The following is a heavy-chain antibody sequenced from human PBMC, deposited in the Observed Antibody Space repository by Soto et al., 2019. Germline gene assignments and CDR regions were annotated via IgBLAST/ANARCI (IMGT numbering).Heavy chain of an antibody. V-gene: IGHV3-15*01. CDR2: IKSKTDGGTT. J-gene: IGHJ4*02. CDR1: GFTFSDAW. D-gene: IGHD2-15*01. Sequence: GGSLRLSCAGSGFTFSDAWMNWVRQAPGKGLEWVGRIKSKTDGGTTDYAAPVKGRFTISRDDSKNMLYLQMSSLKTEDTAVYYCTTDVPYSGGLNFDFWGQGTLVTVSS. CDR3: TTDVPYSGGLNFDF.